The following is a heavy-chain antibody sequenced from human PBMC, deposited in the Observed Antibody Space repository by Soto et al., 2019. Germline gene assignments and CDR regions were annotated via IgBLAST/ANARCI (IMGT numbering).Heavy chain of an antibody. V-gene: IGHV1-58*02. CDR1: GFTFTSSA. J-gene: IGHJ2*01. CDR2: IVVGSGNT. CDR3: AAGGYSYGFHWYFDL. D-gene: IGHD5-18*01. Sequence: QMQLVQSGPEVKKPGTSVKVSCKASGFTFTSSAMQWVRQARGQRLERIGWIVVGSGNTNYAQKFQERVTITRDMSTSTAYMELSSLRSEDTAVYYCAAGGYSYGFHWYFDLWGRGTLVTVSS.